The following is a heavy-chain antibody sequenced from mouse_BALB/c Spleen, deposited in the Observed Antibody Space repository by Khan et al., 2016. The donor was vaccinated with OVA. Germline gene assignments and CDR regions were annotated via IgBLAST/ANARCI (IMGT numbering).Heavy chain of an antibody. Sequence: QVRLQQSGPELVKPGASVKMSCKASGFTLMSYYIHWVKQRPGQGLEWIGWIYPGDGRTKYNENFKGKTTLPADKSSSTACMCLRRRTSEDAAMHFCAISYYGTFWYVDVWGAGTTVTVSS. CDR3: AISYYGTFWYVDV. V-gene: IGHV1S56*01. CDR1: GFTLMSYY. J-gene: IGHJ1*01. D-gene: IGHD1-1*01. CDR2: IYPGDGRT.